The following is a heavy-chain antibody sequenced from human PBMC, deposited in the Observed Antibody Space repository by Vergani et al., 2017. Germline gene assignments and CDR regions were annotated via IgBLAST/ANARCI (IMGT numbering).Heavy chain of an antibody. Sequence: VQLVESGGGLVQPGRSLRLSCAASGFTFSSYAMHWVRQAPGKGLEWVAVISYDGSNKYYADSVKGRFTISRDNSKNTLYLQMNSLRAEDTAVYYCARVATRVARENDAFDIWGQGTMVTVSS. J-gene: IGHJ3*02. V-gene: IGHV3-30-3*01. D-gene: IGHD5-12*01. CDR1: GFTFSSYA. CDR3: ARVATRVARENDAFDI. CDR2: ISYDGSNK.